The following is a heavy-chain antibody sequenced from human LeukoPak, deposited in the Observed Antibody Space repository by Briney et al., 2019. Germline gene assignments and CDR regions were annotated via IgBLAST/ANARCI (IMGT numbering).Heavy chain of an antibody. D-gene: IGHD3-3*01. CDR3: ARGSGVVDY. J-gene: IGHJ4*02. CDR1: GFTFSSYS. V-gene: IGHV3-48*01. Sequence: GGSLRLSCAASGFTFSSYSMNWVRQAPGKGLEWVSYISTSSATIYYADSVKGRFTISRDNAKNSLSLQMNSLRAEDTAVYYCARGSGVVDYWGQGTLVTVSS. CDR2: ISTSSATI.